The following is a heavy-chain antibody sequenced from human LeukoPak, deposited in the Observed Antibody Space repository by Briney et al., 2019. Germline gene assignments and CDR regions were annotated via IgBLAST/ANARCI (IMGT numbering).Heavy chain of an antibody. V-gene: IGHV1-69*05. CDR1: GGTFSSYA. D-gene: IGHD1-26*01. J-gene: IGHJ4*02. CDR3: AREGSGSYYLVYFDY. Sequence: SVKVSCKVSGGTFSSYAISWVRQAPGQGLEWMGGIIPIFGTANYAQKFQGRVTITTDESTSTAYMELSSLRSEDTAVYYCAREGSGSYYLVYFDYWGQGTLVTVSS. CDR2: IIPIFGTA.